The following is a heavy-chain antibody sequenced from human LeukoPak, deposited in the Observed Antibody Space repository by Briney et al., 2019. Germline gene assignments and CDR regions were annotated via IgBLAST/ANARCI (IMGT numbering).Heavy chain of an antibody. D-gene: IGHD6-6*01. CDR3: ARGGAARLHFQN. CDR2: IYHSGST. Sequence: SETLSLTCTVSGGSISTYYWNWVRQPPGKGLEWIGYIYHSGSTNYNPSLQSRVTISVDTSKNQFSLNLNFVTAADTAVYYCARGGAARLHFQNWGQGTLVTVSS. V-gene: IGHV4-59*01. CDR1: GGSISTYY. J-gene: IGHJ1*01.